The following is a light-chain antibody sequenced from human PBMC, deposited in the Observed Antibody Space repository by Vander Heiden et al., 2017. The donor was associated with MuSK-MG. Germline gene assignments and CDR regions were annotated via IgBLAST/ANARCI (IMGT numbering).Light chain of an antibody. CDR3: QQDNNCPLT. CDR2: GAS. Sequence: EIVMTQSPATLSVSPGERATLSCRASQSVSFNLAWYQQKPGQAPRLLIYGASTRATGIPARFSGSGSGTEFTLTISSLQSEDFAVYYCQQDNNCPLTFGGGTKVEIK. V-gene: IGKV3-15*01. J-gene: IGKJ4*01. CDR1: QSVSFN.